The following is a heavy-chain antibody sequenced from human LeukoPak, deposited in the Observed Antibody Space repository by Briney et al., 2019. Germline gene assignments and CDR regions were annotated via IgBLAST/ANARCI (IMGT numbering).Heavy chain of an antibody. J-gene: IGHJ3*02. CDR2: ISGSGGST. Sequence: HSGGSLRLSCAASGFTFSSYWMSWVRQAPGKGLEWVSAISGSGGSTYYADSVKGRFTISRDNSKNTLYLQMNSLRAEDTAVYYCAKEIPDYYDSSGYYEGAFDIWGQGTMVTVSS. D-gene: IGHD3-22*01. CDR1: GFTFSSYW. CDR3: AKEIPDYYDSSGYYEGAFDI. V-gene: IGHV3-23*01.